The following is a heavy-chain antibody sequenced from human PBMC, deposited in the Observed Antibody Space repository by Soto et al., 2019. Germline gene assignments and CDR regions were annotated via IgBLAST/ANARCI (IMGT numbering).Heavy chain of an antibody. CDR1: GFTFRSYG. J-gene: IGHJ4*02. CDR3: ARDLSTGSLDY. Sequence: GSLRLSCAASGFTFRSYGFHWVRQAPGKGLEWVAVLWSDGSKKAYADSVKGRFTISRDESRNTVYLQMNSLRVEDKAVYYCARDLSTGSLDYGGQGTLVTVSS. V-gene: IGHV3-33*01. CDR2: LWSDGSKK. D-gene: IGHD3-9*01.